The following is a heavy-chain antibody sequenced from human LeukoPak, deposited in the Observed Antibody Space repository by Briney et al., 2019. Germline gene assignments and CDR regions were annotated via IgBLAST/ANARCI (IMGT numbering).Heavy chain of an antibody. J-gene: IGHJ4*02. Sequence: SETLSLTCTVSGGSISSYYWSWIRQPPGKGLEWIGYIYYSGSTNYNPSLKSRATISVDTSKNQFSLKLSSVTAADTAVYYCARDGTGYSYGYFDYWGQGTLVTVSS. CDR1: GGSISSYY. CDR2: IYYSGST. V-gene: IGHV4-59*01. CDR3: ARDGTGYSYGYFDY. D-gene: IGHD5-18*01.